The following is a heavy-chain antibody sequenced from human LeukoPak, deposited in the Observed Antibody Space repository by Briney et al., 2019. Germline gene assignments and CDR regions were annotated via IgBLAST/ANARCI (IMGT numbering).Heavy chain of an antibody. D-gene: IGHD7-27*01. Sequence: GGSLRLSCAASGFTFSSYGMHWVRQAPGKGLEWVAFIRYDGSNKYYADSVKGRFTISRDNSKNTLYLQMNSLRAEDTAVYYCAKDPWGSDYYYYMDVWGKGTTVTVSS. CDR2: IRYDGSNK. J-gene: IGHJ6*03. CDR1: GFTFSSYG. V-gene: IGHV3-30*02. CDR3: AKDPWGSDYYYYMDV.